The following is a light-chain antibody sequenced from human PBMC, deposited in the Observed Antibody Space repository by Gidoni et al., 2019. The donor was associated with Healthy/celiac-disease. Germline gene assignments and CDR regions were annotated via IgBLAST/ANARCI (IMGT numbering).Light chain of an antibody. CDR3: QQYDRSPWT. J-gene: IGKJ1*01. CDR1: QSVSSGY. V-gene: IGKV3-20*01. CDR2: GAS. Sequence: EIVLTQSPGTLSLSPGGRATLSCRASQSVSSGYLAWYQQKPGQAPRLLIYGASSRATDVPDRFSGSGSGTDFTLTINRLEPEDFAVYYCQQYDRSPWTFXXXTKVQIK.